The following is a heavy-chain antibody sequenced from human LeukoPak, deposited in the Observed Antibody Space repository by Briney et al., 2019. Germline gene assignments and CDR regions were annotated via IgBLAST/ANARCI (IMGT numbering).Heavy chain of an antibody. V-gene: IGHV3-48*04. CDR3: ARQREMTTIFSALGY. CDR1: GFTFSSYS. J-gene: IGHJ4*02. CDR2: ISSSGRSI. D-gene: IGHD5-24*01. Sequence: GGSLRLSCAASGFTFSSYSMSWIGQAPGKGLEWVSDISSSGRSIYYADSVKGRFTISRDNAKNSLYLQMNSLRAEDTAVYYCARQREMTTIFSALGYWGQGTLVTVSS.